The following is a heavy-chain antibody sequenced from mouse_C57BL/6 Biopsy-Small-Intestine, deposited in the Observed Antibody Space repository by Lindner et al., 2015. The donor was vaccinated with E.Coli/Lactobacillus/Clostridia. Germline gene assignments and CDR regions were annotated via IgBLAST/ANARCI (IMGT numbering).Heavy chain of an antibody. V-gene: IGHV1-26*01. CDR2: INPNNGGT. Sequence: VQLQESGPELVKPGTSVKVSCKASGYTFTDYLMNWVKQSHGKSREWIGDINPNNGGTHYNQKFKGKATLTVDKSSTTAHMELRNLTSEDSAVYYCAAYGYDVDYWGQGTTLAVSS. CDR1: GYTFTDYL. J-gene: IGHJ2*01. D-gene: IGHD2-2*01. CDR3: AAYGYDVDY.